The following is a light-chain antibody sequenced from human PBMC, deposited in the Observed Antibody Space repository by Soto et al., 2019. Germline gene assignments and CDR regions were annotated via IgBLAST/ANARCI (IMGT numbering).Light chain of an antibody. V-gene: IGLV2-11*01. J-gene: IGLJ2*01. Sequence: QSALTQPRSVSGYPGQSVTISCTGTSSDVGGYNFVSWYQHHPGKAPKVLIYDVSKRPSGVPDRFSGSKSGNTASLTISGLQAEDEADYHCCSYAGTYTYVVFGGGTQLTVL. CDR1: SSDVGGYNF. CDR2: DVS. CDR3: CSYAGTYTYVV.